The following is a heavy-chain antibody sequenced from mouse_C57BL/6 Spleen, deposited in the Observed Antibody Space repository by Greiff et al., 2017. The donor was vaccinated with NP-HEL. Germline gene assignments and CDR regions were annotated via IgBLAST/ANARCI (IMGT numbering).Heavy chain of an antibody. D-gene: IGHD2-10*02. CDR3: ARHGDGYGNYQYYDV. CDR2: FYPGSGSI. J-gene: IGHJ1*03. V-gene: IGHV1-62-2*01. Sequence: QVQLKQSGAELVQPGASVKLSCKASGFTFTEYTIHWVKQSSGQGLEWIGWFYPGSGSIKYNEKLKDKVTLTADKSSSTVYMELSRLTSEDSAVYFCARHGDGYGNYQYYDVWGTGTTVTVSS. CDR1: GFTFTEYT.